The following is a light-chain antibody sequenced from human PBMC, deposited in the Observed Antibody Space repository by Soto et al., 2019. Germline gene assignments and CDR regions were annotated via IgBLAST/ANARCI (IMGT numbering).Light chain of an antibody. Sequence: EIVLTQSPATLSLSPGERATLSCRASQSVASYFAWYQQKPGQAPRPLIYDASHRATGVPARFSGSGSGTDFVLTIGSLEPEDIGVYYCQQRYDWPLTFGGGTKVEIK. CDR2: DAS. CDR1: QSVASY. J-gene: IGKJ4*01. CDR3: QQRYDWPLT. V-gene: IGKV3-11*01.